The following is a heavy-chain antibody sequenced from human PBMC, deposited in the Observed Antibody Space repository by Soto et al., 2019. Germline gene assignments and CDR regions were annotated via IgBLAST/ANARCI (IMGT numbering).Heavy chain of an antibody. V-gene: IGHV3-21*01. Sequence: GGSLRLSCAASGFTFSSYSMNWVRQAPGKGLEWVSSISSSSSYIYYADSVKGRFTISRDNAKNSLYLQMNSLRAEDTAVYYCARAHGALHLGELSLDYWGQGTLVTVSS. CDR2: ISSSSSYI. CDR1: GFTFSSYS. D-gene: IGHD3-16*02. CDR3: ARAHGALHLGELSLDY. J-gene: IGHJ4*02.